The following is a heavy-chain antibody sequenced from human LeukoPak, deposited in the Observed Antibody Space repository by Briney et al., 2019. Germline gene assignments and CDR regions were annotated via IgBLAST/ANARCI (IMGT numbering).Heavy chain of an antibody. CDR1: GFIFGGYT. J-gene: IGHJ3*02. CDR3: ARDGREGRILGATLGSNAFDI. D-gene: IGHD1-26*01. CDR2: ISASGANT. Sequence: GGSLRLSCAGSGFIFGGYTMNWVRQAPGKGLEWLSYISASGANTYYADSVKGRFTISRDNSKNTLYLQMNSLRAEDTAVYYCARDGREGRILGATLGSNAFDIWGQGTMVTVSS. V-gene: IGHV3-23*01.